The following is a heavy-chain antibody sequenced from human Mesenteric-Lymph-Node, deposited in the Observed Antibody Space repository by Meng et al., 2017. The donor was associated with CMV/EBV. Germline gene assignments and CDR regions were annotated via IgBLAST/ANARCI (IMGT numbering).Heavy chain of an antibody. D-gene: IGHD5-18*01. CDR2: IFSNDEK. CDR1: GFSLSNARMG. CDR3: ARMEDSSYGMDV. V-gene: IGHV2-26*01. J-gene: IGHJ6*02. Sequence: SGPTLVKPTETLTLTCTVSGFSLSNARMGVSWIRQPPGKALEWLAHIFSNDEKSYSTSLKSRLTISKDTSKSQVVLTMTNMDPVDTATYYCARMEDSSYGMDVWGQGTTVTVSS.